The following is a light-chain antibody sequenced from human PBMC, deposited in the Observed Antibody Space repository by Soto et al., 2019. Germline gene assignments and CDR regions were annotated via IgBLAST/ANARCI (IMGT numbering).Light chain of an antibody. Sequence: QSALTQPASVSGSPGKSITISCTGTSSDVGGYNYVAWYQHHPGKAPKLMIYDVSNRPSGVSNRFSGSKSDNTASLTISGLQTEHEAEYYCGSYTSTNTVIFGGGTKLTVL. CDR3: GSYTSTNTVI. CDR2: DVS. V-gene: IGLV2-14*03. J-gene: IGLJ2*01. CDR1: SSDVGGYNY.